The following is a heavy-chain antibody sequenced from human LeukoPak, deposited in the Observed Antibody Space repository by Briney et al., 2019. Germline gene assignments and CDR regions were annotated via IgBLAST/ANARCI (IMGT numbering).Heavy chain of an antibody. J-gene: IGHJ4*02. CDR2: IRPNTGVT. CDR1: GYTFTDYY. Sequence: GASVKVSCKTSGYTFTDYYVHWVRQAPGQGLEWVGWIRPNTGVTNYSQKFQGSVTMTRDTSITTAYMELSRLRSDDTAVYYCARTFRIAVAGNHFDFWGQGTLVTVPS. V-gene: IGHV1-2*02. CDR3: ARTFRIAVAGNHFDF. D-gene: IGHD6-19*01.